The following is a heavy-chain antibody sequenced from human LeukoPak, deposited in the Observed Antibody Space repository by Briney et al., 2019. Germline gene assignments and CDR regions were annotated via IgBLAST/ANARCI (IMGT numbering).Heavy chain of an antibody. J-gene: IGHJ4*02. CDR2: ISSSGSTI. V-gene: IGHV3-48*03. D-gene: IGHD1-26*01. CDR1: GFTFSSYE. CDR3: AREGGEWELLRTFDY. Sequence: TGGSLRPSCAASGFTFSSYEMNWVRQAPGKGLEWVSYISSSGSTIYYADSVKGRFTISRDNAKNSLYLQMNSLRAEDTAVYYCAREGGEWELLRTFDYWGQGTLVTVSS.